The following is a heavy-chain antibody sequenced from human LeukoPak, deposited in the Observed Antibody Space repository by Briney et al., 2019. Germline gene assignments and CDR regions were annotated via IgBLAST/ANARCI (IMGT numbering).Heavy chain of an antibody. Sequence: GGSLRLSCAASGFTLSSYWISWVRQAPGKGLEWVAYIKQDGSEKYYVDSVKGRFTISRDNAKNSLYLQMNSLRAEDTAVYYCARDSAVVSFFYYYGMDVWGQGTTVTVSS. CDR3: ARDSAVVSFFYYYGMDV. V-gene: IGHV3-7*01. J-gene: IGHJ6*02. CDR2: IKQDGSEK. D-gene: IGHD4-23*01. CDR1: GFTLSSYW.